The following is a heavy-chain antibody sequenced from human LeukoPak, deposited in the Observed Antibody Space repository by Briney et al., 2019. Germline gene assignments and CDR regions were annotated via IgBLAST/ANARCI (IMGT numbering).Heavy chain of an antibody. CDR1: GGTFSSYD. CDR3: ARVRVAVAGTVDPNNYGMDV. CDR2: IIPIFGTA. J-gene: IGHJ6*04. Sequence: ASVEVSCKASGGTFSSYDISWVRQAPGQGLEWMGGIIPIFGTANYAQKFQGRVTITADKSTSTAYMELSNLRSEDMAVYYCARVRVAVAGTVDPNNYGMDVWGKGTTVTVSS. V-gene: IGHV1-69*06. D-gene: IGHD6-19*01.